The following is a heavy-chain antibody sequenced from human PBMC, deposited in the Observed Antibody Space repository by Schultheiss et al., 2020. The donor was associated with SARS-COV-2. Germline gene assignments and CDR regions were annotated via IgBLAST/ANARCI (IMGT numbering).Heavy chain of an antibody. CDR2: IYPGDSDT. D-gene: IGHD3-22*01. CDR1: GYSFTSYW. J-gene: IGHJ4*02. V-gene: IGHV5-51*01. Sequence: GGSLRLSCKGSGYSFTSYWIGWVRQMPGKGLEWMGIIYPGDSDTRYSPSFQGQVTISADKSISTAYLQWSSLKASDTAMYYCARRQKYYYDSSGYYFDYWGQGTLVTVSS. CDR3: ARRQKYYYDSSGYYFDY.